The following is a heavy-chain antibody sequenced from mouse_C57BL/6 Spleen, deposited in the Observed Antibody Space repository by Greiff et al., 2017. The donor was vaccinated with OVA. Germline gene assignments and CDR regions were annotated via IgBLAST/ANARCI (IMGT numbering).Heavy chain of an antibody. CDR2: IYPNNGGN. CDR1: GYTFTDYY. V-gene: IGHV1-34*01. D-gene: IGHD1-1*01. Sequence: EVQLQQSGPELVKPGASVKMSCKASGYTFTDYYMHWVKQSHGKSLEWIGYIYPNNGGNGYNQKFKGKATLTVDKSSSTAYMELGSLTSEGSAVYDCARESSHADWYFDVWGTGTTVTVSS. CDR3: ARESSHADWYFDV. J-gene: IGHJ1*03.